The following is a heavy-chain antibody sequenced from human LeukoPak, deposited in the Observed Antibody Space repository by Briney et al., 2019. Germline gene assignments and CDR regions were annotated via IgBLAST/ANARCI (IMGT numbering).Heavy chain of an antibody. CDR2: ISGSGGST. CDR1: GITFSSYA. Sequence: GWSLRLSCAASGITFSSYAMSWVRQAPGKGLEWVSAISGSGGSTYYADSVKGRFTISRDNSKNTLYLQMNSLRAEDTAVYYCAKAGLRYFDWLPHAFDIWGQGTMVTVSS. V-gene: IGHV3-23*01. CDR3: AKAGLRYFDWLPHAFDI. J-gene: IGHJ3*02. D-gene: IGHD3-9*01.